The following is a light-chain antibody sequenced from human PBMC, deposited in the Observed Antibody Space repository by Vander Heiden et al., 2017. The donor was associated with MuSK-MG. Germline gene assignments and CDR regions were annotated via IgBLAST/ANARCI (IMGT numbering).Light chain of an antibody. Sequence: DIQMTQSPSSLSASVGDRVTITCRASQSISSNLNWYQDKPGKAPKLLISAASTLRSGVPSRFSGSGSGTDFTLTISSLQPEDFATYSCQQSYSAACTFGQGTKLEIK. CDR2: AAS. CDR1: QSISSN. CDR3: QQSYSAACT. V-gene: IGKV1-39*01. J-gene: IGKJ2*02.